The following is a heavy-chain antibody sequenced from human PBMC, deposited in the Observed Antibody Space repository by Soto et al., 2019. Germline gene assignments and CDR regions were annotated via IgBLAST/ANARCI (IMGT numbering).Heavy chain of an antibody. Sequence: GXSVKFACKASFYTFTSYGISWVRQAPGQGREWMGWISAYNGNTNYAQKLQGRVTMTTDTSTSTSYMELRSLRSDDTAVYYCARGGDWLSWFDHWGQGHLVTVSS. CDR1: FYTFTSYG. V-gene: IGHV1-18*01. J-gene: IGHJ5*02. D-gene: IGHD3-9*01. CDR3: ARGGDWLSWFDH. CDR2: ISAYNGNT.